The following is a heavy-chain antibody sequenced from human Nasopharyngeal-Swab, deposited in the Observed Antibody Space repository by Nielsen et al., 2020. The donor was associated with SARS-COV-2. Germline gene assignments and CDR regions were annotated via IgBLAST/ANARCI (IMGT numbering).Heavy chain of an antibody. CDR1: GFTFSSYA. J-gene: IGHJ6*02. CDR3: ASSPGIAAPTGMDV. D-gene: IGHD6-13*01. Sequence: GESLKISCAASGFTFSSYAMHWVRQAPGKGLEWVAFISYDGSNKYYADSVKGRFTISRDNSKNTLYLQMNSLRAEDTAVYYCASSPGIAAPTGMDVWGQGTTVTVSS. CDR2: ISYDGSNK. V-gene: IGHV3-30*04.